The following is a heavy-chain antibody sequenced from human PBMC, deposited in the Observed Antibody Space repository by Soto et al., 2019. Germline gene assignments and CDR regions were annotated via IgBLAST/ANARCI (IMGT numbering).Heavy chain of an antibody. CDR3: AKDRRGSSSSVSYYYYGMDV. CDR1: GFTFDDYA. CDR2: ISWNSGSI. V-gene: IGHV3-9*01. Sequence: EVQLVESGGGLVQPGRSLRLSCAASGFTFDDYAMHWVRQAPGKGLEWASGISWNSGSIGYADSVKGRFTISRDNAKNSLYLQMNSLRAEDTALYYCAKDRRGSSSSVSYYYYGMDVWGQGTTVTVSS. J-gene: IGHJ6*02. D-gene: IGHD6-6*01.